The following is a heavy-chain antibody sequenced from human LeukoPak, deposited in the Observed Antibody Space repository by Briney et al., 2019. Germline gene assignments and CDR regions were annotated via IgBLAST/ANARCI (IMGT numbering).Heavy chain of an antibody. CDR3: ARHLEISTKQLVFFDI. V-gene: IGHV4-59*08. J-gene: IGHJ3*02. Sequence: PSETLSLTCTVSGGSISSYYWSWIRQPPGKGLEWIGYIYYSGSTNYNPSLKSRVTISVDTSKNQFSLKLSSVTAADTAVYYCARHLEISTKQLVFFDIWGQGTMVTVSP. CDR1: GGSISSYY. CDR2: IYYSGST. D-gene: IGHD6-13*01.